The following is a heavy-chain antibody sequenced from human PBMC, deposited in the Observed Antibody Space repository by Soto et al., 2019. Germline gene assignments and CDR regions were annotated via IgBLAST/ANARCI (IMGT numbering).Heavy chain of an antibody. J-gene: IGHJ4*02. CDR3: AAAGNSYFAY. V-gene: IGHV3-53*02. CDR1: GFIVSSNY. Sequence: EVQLVETGGGLIQPGGSLRLSCAASGFIVSSNYMSWVRQAPGKGLEWVSIIYSGGSTFYADSVEGRFTISRDNSKNTLYLQMNSLRAEDTAVYYCAAAGNSYFAYWGQGTLVTVSS. CDR2: IYSGGST. D-gene: IGHD6-13*01.